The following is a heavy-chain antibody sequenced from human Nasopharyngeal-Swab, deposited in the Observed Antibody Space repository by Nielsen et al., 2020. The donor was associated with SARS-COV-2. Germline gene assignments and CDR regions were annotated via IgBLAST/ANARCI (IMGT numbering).Heavy chain of an antibody. J-gene: IGHJ5*02. D-gene: IGHD6-13*01. CDR3: ARDGMQQLRPEGLFDP. CDR1: GFTFSSYW. Sequence: GGSLRLSCAASGFTFSSYWMSWVRQAPGKGLEWVAYIKEDGSEKYFVDSVKGRFTISRDNAKNSLYLQMNSLRAEDTAVYYCARDGMQQLRPEGLFDPWGQGTLVTVSS. V-gene: IGHV3-7*04. CDR2: IKEDGSEK.